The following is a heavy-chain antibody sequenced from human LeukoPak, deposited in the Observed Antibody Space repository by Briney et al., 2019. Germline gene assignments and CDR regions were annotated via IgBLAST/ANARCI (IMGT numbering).Heavy chain of an antibody. Sequence: GGSLRLSCVASGFAFTSHWMTWVRQAPGKGLEWVANIREDGGEIYYLDSEKGRFTISRDNAKKSLYLQMNSLRAEDTAVYYCARGVYAFDIWGQGTMVTVSS. CDR2: IREDGGEI. V-gene: IGHV3-7*04. D-gene: IGHD5/OR15-5a*01. CDR1: GFAFTSHW. CDR3: ARGVYAFDI. J-gene: IGHJ3*02.